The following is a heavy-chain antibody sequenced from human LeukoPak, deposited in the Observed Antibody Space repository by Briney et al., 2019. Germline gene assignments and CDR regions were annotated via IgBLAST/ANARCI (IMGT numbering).Heavy chain of an antibody. Sequence: SETLSLTCAVYGGSFSGYYWSWIRQPPGKGLEWIGEINHSGSTNYNPSLKSRATISVDTSKNQFSLKLSSVTAADTDVYYCATLAAALHFDYWGQGTLVTVSS. CDR3: ATLAAALHFDY. J-gene: IGHJ4*02. D-gene: IGHD6-13*01. V-gene: IGHV4-34*01. CDR1: GGSFSGYY. CDR2: INHSGST.